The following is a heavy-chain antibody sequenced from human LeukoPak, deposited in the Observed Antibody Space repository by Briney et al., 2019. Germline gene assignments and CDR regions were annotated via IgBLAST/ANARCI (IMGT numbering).Heavy chain of an antibody. J-gene: IGHJ4*02. D-gene: IGHD6-19*01. CDR3: ARGNVAVARNLIDF. CDR1: GFTFNIYP. CDR2: TLYDGSST. Sequence: GALRLSCAASGFTFNIYPMHWVRQAPGEGPEWVAVTLYDGSSTDYADSVKGRFTMSRDNAKNTLYLQMNGLRPEDTGIYYCARGNVAVARNLIDFWGQGTLVTVSS. V-gene: IGHV3-30*04.